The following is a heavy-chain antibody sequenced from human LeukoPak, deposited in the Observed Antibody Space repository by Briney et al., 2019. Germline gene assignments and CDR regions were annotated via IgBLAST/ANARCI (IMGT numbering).Heavy chain of an antibody. D-gene: IGHD4-11*01. J-gene: IGHJ4*02. Sequence: GKSLTLSCVASQFRFPFSHYGMHWVRQAPGRGLEWVAVIWSDGTNQYYADSVEGRFTISRDNSQNTVYLQMNSLRAEDTAVYFCAKDAQRGFDYSNSLEYWGQGTLVTVSS. CDR1: QFRFPFSHYG. CDR3: AKDAQRGFDYSNSLEY. V-gene: IGHV3-33*06. CDR2: IWSDGTNQ.